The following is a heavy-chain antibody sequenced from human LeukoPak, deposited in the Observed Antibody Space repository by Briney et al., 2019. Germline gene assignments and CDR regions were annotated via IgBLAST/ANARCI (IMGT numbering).Heavy chain of an antibody. J-gene: IGHJ4*02. Sequence: GGSLKLSCAASGFTFSDYTMSWVRQAPGKGLEWVSAISDSGNTYHADSVKGRFTISRDSSKNTLFLQMNRLRPEDAAVYYCAKAPVTTCRGAYCYPFDYWGQGTLVTVSS. CDR2: ISDSGNT. D-gene: IGHD2-21*01. CDR1: GFTFSDYT. V-gene: IGHV3-23*01. CDR3: AKAPVTTCRGAYCYPFDY.